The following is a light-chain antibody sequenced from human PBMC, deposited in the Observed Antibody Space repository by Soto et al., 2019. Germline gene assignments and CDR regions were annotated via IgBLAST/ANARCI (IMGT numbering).Light chain of an antibody. CDR3: LDYYNLST. Sequence: DIVMTQSPHSLAVSLGERATINCKSSQNILYSSNNNNYLAWYQQKPGQPPKLLISWASTRASGVPDRLSGSGSGTDFTLPISSRQADDVEVHFCLDYYNLSTLGQGTKLEI. CDR2: WAS. CDR1: QNILYSSNNNNY. J-gene: IGKJ2*01. V-gene: IGKV4-1*01.